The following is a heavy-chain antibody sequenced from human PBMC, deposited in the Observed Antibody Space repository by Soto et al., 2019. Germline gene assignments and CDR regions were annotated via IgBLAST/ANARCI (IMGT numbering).Heavy chain of an antibody. CDR3: ARDLRIAVAGKDWYFDL. J-gene: IGHJ2*01. CDR2: ISSSSSYI. D-gene: IGHD6-19*01. Sequence: WGSLRLSCASSGFTFSSYSMKWVRQAPGKGLEWVSSISSSSSYIYYADSVKGRFTISRDNAKNSLYLQMNSLRAEDTAVYYCARDLRIAVAGKDWYFDLWGRGTLVTVSS. V-gene: IGHV3-21*01. CDR1: GFTFSSYS.